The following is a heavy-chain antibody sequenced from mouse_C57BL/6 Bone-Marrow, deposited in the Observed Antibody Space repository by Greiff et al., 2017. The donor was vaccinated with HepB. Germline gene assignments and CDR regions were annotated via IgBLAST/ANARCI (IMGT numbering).Heavy chain of an antibody. CDR2: IYPGSGST. CDR3: ARGITTVVATDYAMDY. CDR1: GYTFTSYW. Sequence: QVQLQQPGAELVKPGASVKMSCKASGYTFTSYWITWVKQRPGQGLAWIGDIYPGSGSTNYNEKFKSKATLTVDTSSSTAYMQLSSLTSEDSAVYYCARGITTVVATDYAMDYWGQGTSVTVSS. J-gene: IGHJ4*01. D-gene: IGHD1-1*01. V-gene: IGHV1-55*01.